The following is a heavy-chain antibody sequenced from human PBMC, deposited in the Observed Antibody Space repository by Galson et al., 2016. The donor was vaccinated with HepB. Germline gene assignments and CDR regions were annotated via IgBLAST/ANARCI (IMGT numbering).Heavy chain of an antibody. CDR2: ISYDGSNK. Sequence: SLRLSCAASGFTFSSYGMHWVRQAPGKGLEWVAVISYDGSNKYSADSVKGRFTISRDNSKNTLYLQMNSLRVEDTAVYYCAKDPGGSYSLDYWGQGTLVTVSS. V-gene: IGHV3-30*18. CDR1: GFTFSSYG. CDR3: AKDPGGSYSLDY. J-gene: IGHJ4*02. D-gene: IGHD3-10*01.